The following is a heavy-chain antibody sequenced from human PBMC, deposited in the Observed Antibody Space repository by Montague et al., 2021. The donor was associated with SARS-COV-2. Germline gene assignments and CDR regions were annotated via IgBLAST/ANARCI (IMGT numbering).Heavy chain of an antibody. CDR2: IYHSGST. CDR3: ARVEWELSLAKVFDI. J-gene: IGHJ3*02. CDR1: GGSISSSSYY. Sequence: SETLSLTCTVSGGSISSSSYYWAWIRQPPGKGLEWIVSIYHSGSTYYYPSLKSRVTMSVDTSKNQFSLKLVPVTAADTAMYYCARVEWELSLAKVFDIWGQGTMVTVSS. D-gene: IGHD1-26*01. V-gene: IGHV4-39*01.